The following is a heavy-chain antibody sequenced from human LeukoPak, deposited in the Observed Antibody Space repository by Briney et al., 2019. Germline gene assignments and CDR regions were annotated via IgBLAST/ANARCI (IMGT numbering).Heavy chain of an antibody. Sequence: SETLPLTCTVSGGSISSGSYYWSWIRQPAGKGLEWIGRIYTSGSTNYNPSLKSRVTISVDTSKNQFSLKLSSVTAADTAVYYCARALSIAARHFDYWGQGTLVTVSS. V-gene: IGHV4-61*02. J-gene: IGHJ4*02. CDR2: IYTSGST. CDR1: GGSISSGSYY. D-gene: IGHD6-6*01. CDR3: ARALSIAARHFDY.